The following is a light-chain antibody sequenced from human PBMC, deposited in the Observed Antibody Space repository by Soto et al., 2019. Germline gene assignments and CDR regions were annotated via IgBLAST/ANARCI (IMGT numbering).Light chain of an antibody. V-gene: IGKV3-11*01. CDR1: QRVSSY. Sequence: EIVLTQSPATLSLSPGERATLSCRASQRVSSYLAWYQQKPVQAPRLLIYYASNRATGIPARFSGSGSGTDFTLTISSLEPEDLAVYYCQQLSNWPTLGQGTKLEIK. CDR2: YAS. CDR3: QQLSNWPT. J-gene: IGKJ2*01.